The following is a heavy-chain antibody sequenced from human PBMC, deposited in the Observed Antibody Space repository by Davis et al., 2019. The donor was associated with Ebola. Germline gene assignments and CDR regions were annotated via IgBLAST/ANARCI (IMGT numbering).Heavy chain of an antibody. Sequence: PSETLSLTCTVSGGSISSYYWSWIRQPPGKGLEWIGYIYYSGSTNYNPSLKSRVTISVDTSKNQFSLKLSSVTGAGTAGYYCAREATAAGKGGGHFDYWGQGTLVTVSS. CDR2: IYYSGST. CDR1: GGSISSYY. J-gene: IGHJ4*02. D-gene: IGHD6-13*01. V-gene: IGHV4-59*01. CDR3: AREATAAGKGGGHFDY.